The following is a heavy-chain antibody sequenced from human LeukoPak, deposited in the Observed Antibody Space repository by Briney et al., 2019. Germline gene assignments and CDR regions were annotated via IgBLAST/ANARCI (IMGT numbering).Heavy chain of an antibody. Sequence: PSETLSLTCTVSGGSISSYYWSWIRQPPGKGLEWIGYIYYSGSTNYNPSLKSRVTISVDTSKNQFSLKLSSVTAADTAVYYCARVRSSGWYSGYWYFDLWGRGTLVTVSS. CDR2: IYYSGST. CDR1: GGSISSYY. D-gene: IGHD6-13*01. CDR3: ARVRSSGWYSGYWYFDL. J-gene: IGHJ2*01. V-gene: IGHV4-59*01.